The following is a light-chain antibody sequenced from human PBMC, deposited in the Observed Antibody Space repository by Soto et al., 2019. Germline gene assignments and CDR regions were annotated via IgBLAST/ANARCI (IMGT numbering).Light chain of an antibody. CDR2: AAS. CDR3: QQYYSYPT. J-gene: IGKJ1*01. V-gene: IGKV1-8*01. CDR1: QGISSY. Sequence: AIRMTQSPSSFSASTGDRVTITCRASQGISSYLAWYQQKPGKAPKLLIYAASTLQSGVPSRFSGSGSGTDFTLTISCLQSEDFATYYCQQYYSYPTLGQGTKADIK.